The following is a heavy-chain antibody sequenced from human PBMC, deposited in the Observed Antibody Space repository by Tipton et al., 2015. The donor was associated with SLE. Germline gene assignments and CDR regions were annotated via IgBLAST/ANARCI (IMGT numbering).Heavy chain of an antibody. J-gene: IGHJ6*03. V-gene: IGHV3-33*06. Sequence: SLRLSCAASGFTFSSYGMPWVRQAPGKGLEWVAVIWYDGSNKYYADSVKGRFTISRDNSKNTLYLQMNSLRAEDTAVYYCVKGPFCSSTTCPKAYYYYYMDVWGKGTTVTVS. CDR2: IWYDGSNK. CDR3: VKGPFCSSTTCPKAYYYYYMDV. CDR1: GFTFSSYG. D-gene: IGHD2-2*01.